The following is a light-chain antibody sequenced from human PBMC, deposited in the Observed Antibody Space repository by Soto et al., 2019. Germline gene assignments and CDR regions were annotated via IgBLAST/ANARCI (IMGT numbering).Light chain of an antibody. CDR3: QPYGSSPPYT. CDR1: RSISINY. V-gene: IGKV3-20*01. Sequence: EVVLTQSPGTLSLSPGERATLSCRASRSISINYFAWYQQKPGQAPRLLIFGSSDRATGIPDRFSGSGSGTDFTLTISRLEPEDFAVYYCQPYGSSPPYTFGQGTKLEIK. CDR2: GSS. J-gene: IGKJ2*01.